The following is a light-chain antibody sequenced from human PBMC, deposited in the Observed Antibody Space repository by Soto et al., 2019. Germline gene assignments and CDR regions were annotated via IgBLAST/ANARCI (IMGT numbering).Light chain of an antibody. CDR1: RSNIGAGYD. CDR2: GNS. Sequence: YVLTHPPAVSWDPGHRVTISYTGSRSNIGAGYDVHWYQQLPGTAPKLLIYGNSNRPSGVPDRFSGSKSGNTASLTISGLQAAEEADYYCSSKRTTASLVFGTGTKVTVL. CDR3: SSKRTTASLV. J-gene: IGLJ1*01. V-gene: IGLV1-40*01.